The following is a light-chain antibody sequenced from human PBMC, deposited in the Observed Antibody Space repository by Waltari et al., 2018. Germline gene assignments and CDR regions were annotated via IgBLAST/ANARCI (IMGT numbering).Light chain of an antibody. V-gene: IGLV2-14*01. CDR1: SSDVGGYNY. CDR2: EVS. CDR3: SSYTSSSTYYV. J-gene: IGLJ1*01. Sequence: QSALTQPASVSGSPGQSITISCTGTSSDVGGYNYICWYQQHPGKAPKLMFYEVSNRPSGVSNRFSGSKSGNTASLTISGLQAEDEADYYCSSYTSSSTYYVFGTGTKVTVL.